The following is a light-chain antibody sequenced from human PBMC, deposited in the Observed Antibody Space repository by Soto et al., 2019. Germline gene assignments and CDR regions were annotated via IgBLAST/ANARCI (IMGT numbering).Light chain of an antibody. V-gene: IGKV3-15*01. Sequence: EIVMTQSPATLSVSPGERATLSCRASQSVSNNLAWYQRKPGQAPRLLIYGASARATGIPARFSGSGSGTEFTLTISSLQSEDFAIYYCQHYNNWPRTFGQGTKVDIK. CDR3: QHYNNWPRT. CDR1: QSVSNN. CDR2: GAS. J-gene: IGKJ2*01.